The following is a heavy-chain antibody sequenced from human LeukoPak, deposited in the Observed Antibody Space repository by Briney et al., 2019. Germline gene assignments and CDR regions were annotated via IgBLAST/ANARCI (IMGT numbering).Heavy chain of an antibody. CDR1: GYTFTSYD. V-gene: IGHV1-8*01. D-gene: IGHD7-27*01. J-gene: IGHJ4*02. CDR3: ARGPPNWGFDY. Sequence: ASVKVSCKAPGYTFTSYDINRVRRTGQGLEWMGWMSPNSGNTGYAQKFQGRVTMTRDTSISTAYMELSSLRSEDTAVYSCARGPPNWGFDYWGQGTLVTVSS. CDR2: MSPNSGNT.